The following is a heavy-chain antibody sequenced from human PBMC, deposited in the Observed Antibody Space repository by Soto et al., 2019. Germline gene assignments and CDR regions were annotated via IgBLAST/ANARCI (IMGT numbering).Heavy chain of an antibody. CDR2: ISTYNGNT. V-gene: IGHV1-18*01. CDR1: GYTFNTYY. CDR3: ARMAASGSLNWFDP. J-gene: IGHJ5*02. Sequence: QVQLVQSGAEVKKPGASVKVSCKASGYTFNTYYISWLRQAPGQGLEWIGWISTYNGNTNYVPKFQGRITMTTDTSTSTAYMELRSLRSDDTALYFCARMAASGSLNWFDPWGQGTLVTVSS. D-gene: IGHD3-10*01.